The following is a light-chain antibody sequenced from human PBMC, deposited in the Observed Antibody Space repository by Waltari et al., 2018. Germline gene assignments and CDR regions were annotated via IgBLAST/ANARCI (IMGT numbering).Light chain of an antibody. J-gene: IGKJ1*01. Sequence: AIRMTQSPSSLSASTGDRVTITCRASQGVSSYLALYQQKPGKAPNLLIYAASTLQSGGPSRFSGSGSGTDFSLIISCLQSEDFATYYCQQYYSYPWTFGQGTKVES. CDR1: QGVSSY. V-gene: IGKV1-8*01. CDR3: QQYYSYPWT. CDR2: AAS.